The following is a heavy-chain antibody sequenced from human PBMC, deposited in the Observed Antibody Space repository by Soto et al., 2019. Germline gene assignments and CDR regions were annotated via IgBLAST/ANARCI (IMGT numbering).Heavy chain of an antibody. V-gene: IGHV1-69*04. J-gene: IGHJ6*02. CDR2: IIPILGIA. CDR1: GGTFSSYT. Sequence: SVKVSCKASGGTFSSYTISWVRQAPGQGLEWMGRIIPILGIANYAQKFQGRVTITADKSTSTAYMELSSLRSEDTAVYYCARDRPDDSNEYYYYYGMDVWGQGTTVTVS. CDR3: ARDRPDDSNEYYYYYGMDV. D-gene: IGHD3-22*01.